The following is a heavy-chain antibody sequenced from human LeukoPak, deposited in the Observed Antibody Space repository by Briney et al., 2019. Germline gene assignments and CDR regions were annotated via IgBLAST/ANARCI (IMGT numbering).Heavy chain of an antibody. Sequence: PGGSLRLSCAASGFTLSSYWMSWVRQAPGKGLEWVSYISGSGYTIYYADSVKGRFTISRDNAENLLYLQMNSLRAEDTAVYYCARDPSYDFWSGYVSYWGQGTMVTVSS. CDR2: ISGSGYTI. CDR1: GFTLSSYW. D-gene: IGHD3-3*01. V-gene: IGHV3-48*04. J-gene: IGHJ4*02. CDR3: ARDPSYDFWSGYVSY.